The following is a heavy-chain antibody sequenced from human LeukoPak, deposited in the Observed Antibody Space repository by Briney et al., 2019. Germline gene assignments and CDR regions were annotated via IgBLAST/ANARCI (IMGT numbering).Heavy chain of an antibody. Sequence: SQTLSLTCAISGDSVSSNSAAWNWIRQSPSRGLEWLGRTYYRSKWYNDYAVSVKSRITINPDTSENQFSLQLNSVTPEDTAVYYCARDDSSSWYWFNWLDPWGQGTLVTVSS. CDR1: GDSVSSNSAA. V-gene: IGHV6-1*01. D-gene: IGHD6-13*01. CDR2: TYYRSKWYN. CDR3: ARDDSSSWYWFNWLDP. J-gene: IGHJ5*02.